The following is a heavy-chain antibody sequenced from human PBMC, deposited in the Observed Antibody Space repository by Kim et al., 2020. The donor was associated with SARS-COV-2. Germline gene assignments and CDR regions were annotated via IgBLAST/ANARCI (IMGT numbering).Heavy chain of an antibody. CDR3: ARRVAVAGYNWFDP. V-gene: IGHV5-51*01. Sequence: SPSFQGQVTISADKSISTAYLQWSSLKASDTAMYYCARRVAVAGYNWFDPWGQGTLVTVSS. J-gene: IGHJ5*02. D-gene: IGHD6-19*01.